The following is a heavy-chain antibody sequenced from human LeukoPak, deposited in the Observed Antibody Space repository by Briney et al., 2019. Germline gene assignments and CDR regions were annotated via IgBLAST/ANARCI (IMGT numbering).Heavy chain of an antibody. D-gene: IGHD3-10*02. Sequence: GGSLRLSCAASGFTFSSYSMNWVRQAPGKGLEWVSVISSSSAFIYYADSVKGRFTISRDNAKNSLYLQMNSLRAEDTAVYHCAASRNVGEHAFDIWGQGTMVTVSS. CDR2: ISSSSAFI. J-gene: IGHJ3*02. V-gene: IGHV3-21*01. CDR1: GFTFSSYS. CDR3: AASRNVGEHAFDI.